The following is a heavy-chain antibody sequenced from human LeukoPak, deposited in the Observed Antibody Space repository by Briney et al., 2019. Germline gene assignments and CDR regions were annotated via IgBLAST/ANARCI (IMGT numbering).Heavy chain of an antibody. CDR1: GGSISSGDYY. V-gene: IGHV4-30-4*01. J-gene: IGHJ4*02. CDR3: ARDRYYGSGLFLDY. CDR2: IYYSGST. D-gene: IGHD3-10*01. Sequence: SQTLSLTCTVSGGSISSGDYYWSWIRQPPGKGLEWIGYIYYSGSTYYNPSLKSRVTISVDTSKNQSSLKLSSVTAADTAVYYCARDRYYGSGLFLDYWGQGTLVTVSS.